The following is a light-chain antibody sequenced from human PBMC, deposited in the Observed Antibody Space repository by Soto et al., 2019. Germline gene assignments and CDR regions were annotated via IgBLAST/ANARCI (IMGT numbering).Light chain of an antibody. Sequence: DSRWTPSPSFLSASVGDSVPITCRASQGINIFLAWFQQKPGKAPNLLISAASTLQSGVPSRFSGSGSETEFTLTITSLQPEDSATYYCQQRNSYPRTFGQGTKVDI. CDR1: QGINIF. CDR2: AAS. J-gene: IGKJ2*01. CDR3: QQRNSYPRT. V-gene: IGKV1-9*01.